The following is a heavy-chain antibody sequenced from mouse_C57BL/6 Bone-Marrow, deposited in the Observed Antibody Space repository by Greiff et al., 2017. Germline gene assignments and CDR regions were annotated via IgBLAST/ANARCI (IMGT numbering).Heavy chain of an antibody. V-gene: IGHV1-54*01. CDR3: ARFGFAY. J-gene: IGHJ3*01. CDR1: GYAFTNYL. Sequence: QVQLKQSGAELVRPGTSVKVSCKASGYAFTNYLIEWVKQRPGQGLEWIGVINPGSGGTNYNEKFKVKATLTADKSSSTAYMQLSSLTSEDSAVYFCARFGFAYWGQGTLVTVSA. CDR2: INPGSGGT.